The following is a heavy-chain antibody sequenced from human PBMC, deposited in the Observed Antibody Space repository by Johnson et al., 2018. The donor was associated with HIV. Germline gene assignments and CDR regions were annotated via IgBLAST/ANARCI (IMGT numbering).Heavy chain of an antibody. J-gene: IGHJ3*02. CDR1: GFTFSNYA. D-gene: IGHD3-10*01. V-gene: IGHV3-30-3*01. Sequence: QVQLVESGGGVVQPGRSLRLSCAASGFTFSNYAMHWVRQAPGKGLEWVAVISYDGSNEYYTDSVKGRFTISRDNSKNTLYLQMNSLRAEDTAVYYCARDRVWFGELYAFDIWGQGTMVTVSS. CDR2: ISYDGSNE. CDR3: ARDRVWFGELYAFDI.